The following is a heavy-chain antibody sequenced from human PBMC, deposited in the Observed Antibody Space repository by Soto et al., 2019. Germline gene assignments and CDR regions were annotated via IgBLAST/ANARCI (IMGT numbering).Heavy chain of an antibody. D-gene: IGHD3-10*01. Sequence: QVQLVESGGGVVQPGRSLRLSCAASGFTFSSYGTHWVRQAPGKGLEWVAVIWYDGSNKYYADSVKGRFTISRDNSKNTLYLQMNSLRAEDTAVYYCAREGTVRGVLDYWGQGTLVTVSS. CDR2: IWYDGSNK. V-gene: IGHV3-33*01. J-gene: IGHJ4*02. CDR3: AREGTVRGVLDY. CDR1: GFTFSSYG.